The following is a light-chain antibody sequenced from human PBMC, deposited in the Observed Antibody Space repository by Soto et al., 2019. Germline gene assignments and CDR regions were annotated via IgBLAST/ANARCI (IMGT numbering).Light chain of an antibody. J-gene: IGKJ4*01. CDR3: QQYNDWGLS. V-gene: IGKV3D-15*01. CDR2: GSS. Sequence: IVMTQSPATLSVSPGEGVTLSCRASENVGTNLAWYQQKPGQAPRLLIYGSSTRATGIPATFSGSGSGTEFTLTISSLQSADSAISYGQQYNDWGLSVGGGTKVEIK. CDR1: ENVGTN.